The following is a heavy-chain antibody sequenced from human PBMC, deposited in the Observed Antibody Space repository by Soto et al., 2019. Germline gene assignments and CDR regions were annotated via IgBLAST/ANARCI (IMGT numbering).Heavy chain of an antibody. D-gene: IGHD1-26*01. J-gene: IGHJ4*02. Sequence: QLQLQESGPGLVKPSETLSLTCTVSGGSISSSSYYWGWIRQPPGKGLEWIGSIYYSGSTYYNPSLKSRATISVDTSKNQFSLKLSSVTAADTAVYYCARLRELLSPLDYWGQGTLVTVSS. V-gene: IGHV4-39*01. CDR1: GGSISSSSYY. CDR2: IYYSGST. CDR3: ARLRELLSPLDY.